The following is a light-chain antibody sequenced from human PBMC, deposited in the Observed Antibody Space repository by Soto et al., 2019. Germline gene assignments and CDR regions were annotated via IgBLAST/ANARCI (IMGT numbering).Light chain of an antibody. CDR3: HQYGTSFRT. CDR1: QSVNSNY. V-gene: IGKV3-20*01. CDR2: GAS. Sequence: EIVFTQSPGNLSLSPGERATLSCRASQSVNSNYLAWYQQRPGQAPRLLIYGASNRASGIPDRFRGSGSGTDFTLTISRLEPEDFALYYCHQYGTSFRTFGQGTKVDIK. J-gene: IGKJ1*01.